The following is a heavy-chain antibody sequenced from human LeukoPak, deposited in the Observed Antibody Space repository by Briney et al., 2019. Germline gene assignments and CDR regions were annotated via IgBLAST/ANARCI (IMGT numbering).Heavy chain of an antibody. J-gene: IGHJ6*03. V-gene: IGHV4-4*07. D-gene: IGHD2-15*01. Sequence: SETLSLTCTVSGGSISSYYWSWIRQPAGKGLEWIGRIYTSGSTNYNPSLTSRVTISLDTSRNQFSLKLNSVTAADTAVYYCASFYCSGGSCYQYFSYYYMDVWGKGTTVTISS. CDR3: ASFYCSGGSCYQYFSYYYMDV. CDR1: GGSISSYY. CDR2: IYTSGST.